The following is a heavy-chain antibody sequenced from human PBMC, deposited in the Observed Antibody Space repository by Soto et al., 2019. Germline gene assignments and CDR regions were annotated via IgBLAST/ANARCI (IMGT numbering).Heavy chain of an antibody. CDR2: IIPILGIA. CDR1: GGTFSSYT. V-gene: IGHV1-69*04. D-gene: IGHD2-8*01. CDR3: ARDVGKPYLGGEMVFDY. Sequence: GASVKVSCKASGGTFSSYTISWVRQAPGQGLEWMGRIIPILGIANYAQKFQGRVTITADKSTSTAYMELSSLRSEDTAVYYCARDVGKPYLGGEMVFDYWGQGTLVTVSS. J-gene: IGHJ4*02.